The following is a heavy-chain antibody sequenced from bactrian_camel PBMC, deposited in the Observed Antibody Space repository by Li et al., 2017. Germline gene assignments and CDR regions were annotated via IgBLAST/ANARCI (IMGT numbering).Heavy chain of an antibody. CDR3: ARDIDY. Sequence: VQLVESGGGLVQPGGSLRLSCAASGFTFSTYGMSWVRQAPGKGLEWVSSITSGGSSTYYEDSVKGRFTISRDNTKNAVYLQLNDLKTEDMATYYCARDIDYWGQGTQVTVS. J-gene: IGHJ4*01. V-gene: IGHV3S40*01. CDR2: ITSGGSST. D-gene: IGHD1*01. CDR1: GFTFSTYG.